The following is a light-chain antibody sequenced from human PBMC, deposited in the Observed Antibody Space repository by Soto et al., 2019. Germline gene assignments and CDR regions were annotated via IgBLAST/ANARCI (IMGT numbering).Light chain of an antibody. CDR2: DVS. J-gene: IGKJ1*01. CDR3: QQYHNYPRT. Sequence: DIQMTQSPSTLSASVGDRVTITCRASQSISSWLAWYQQKPGKAPTLLIYDVSSLESGLSSRFSGSGSGTEFTLTLSSLQPDDFATYYCQQYHNYPRTFGQGTKVDIK. V-gene: IGKV1-5*01. CDR1: QSISSW.